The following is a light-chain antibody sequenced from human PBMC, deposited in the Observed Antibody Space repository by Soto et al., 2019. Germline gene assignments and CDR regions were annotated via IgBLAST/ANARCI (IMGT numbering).Light chain of an antibody. CDR2: DAY. CDR3: QQLGEWPST. Sequence: EVVLTQSPDTLSLSPGETATLSCRASQPVDRYVAWYQQKVGQAPRLLLYDAYNRATGVGARFTGSGSATDFSLTIASLEAEDFAVYYCQQLGEWPSTFGPGMKVVMK. J-gene: IGKJ2*02. V-gene: IGKV3-11*01. CDR1: QPVDRY.